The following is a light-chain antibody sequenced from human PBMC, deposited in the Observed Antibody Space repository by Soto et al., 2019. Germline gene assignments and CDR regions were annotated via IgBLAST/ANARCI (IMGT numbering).Light chain of an antibody. J-gene: IGKJ5*01. CDR3: QQLNSYPLT. Sequence: IQLTQSPSSLSASVGDRITFTCRASQGIADYLAWYQRKPGKAPKLLIYATFTLQSGLPSRFSGSGSGTDFNLTISSLQPEDFATYYCQQLNSYPLTFGQGTRLEIK. CDR1: QGIADY. V-gene: IGKV1-9*01. CDR2: ATF.